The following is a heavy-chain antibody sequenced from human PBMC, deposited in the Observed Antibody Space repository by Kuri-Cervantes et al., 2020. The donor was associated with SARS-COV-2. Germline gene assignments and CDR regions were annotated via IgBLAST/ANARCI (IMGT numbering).Heavy chain of an antibody. V-gene: IGHV4-61*01. D-gene: IGHD6-19*01. J-gene: IGHJ3*02. CDR2: IYYSGST. Sequence: SETLSLTCTVSGDSVSSGNYYWSWIRQPPGKGLEWIGYIYYSGSTNYNPSLKSRVTISVDTSRNQFSLKLSSVTAADTAVYYCARYPTGSSGWYSSDAFDIWGQGTMVTVSS. CDR3: ARYPTGSSGWYSSDAFDI. CDR1: GDSVSSGNYY.